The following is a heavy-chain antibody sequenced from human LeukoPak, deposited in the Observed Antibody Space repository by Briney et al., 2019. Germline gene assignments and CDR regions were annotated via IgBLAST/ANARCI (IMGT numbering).Heavy chain of an antibody. CDR2: ISYDGSNK. V-gene: IGHV3-30*04. J-gene: IGHJ4*02. D-gene: IGHD5-12*01. Sequence: PGGSLRLSCAASGFTFSSYAMNWVRQAPGKGLEWVAVISYDGSNKYYADSVKGRFTISRDNSKNTLYLQMNSLRAEDTAVYYCARAFYSGYDPPDYWGQGTLVTVSS. CDR1: GFTFSSYA. CDR3: ARAFYSGYDPPDY.